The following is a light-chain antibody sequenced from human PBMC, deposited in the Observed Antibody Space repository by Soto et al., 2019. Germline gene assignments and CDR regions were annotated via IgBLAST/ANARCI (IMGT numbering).Light chain of an antibody. CDR3: QQYNNWPLF. Sequence: EIVMTQSPATLSVSPGERATLSCRASQSVSSNLAWYQQKPGQAPRLLIYGASTRATGIPARFSGSGSGTEFTLTISSLQSKDFAVYYCQQYNNWPLFFGQGTKLEIK. CDR1: QSVSSN. CDR2: GAS. J-gene: IGKJ2*01. V-gene: IGKV3-15*01.